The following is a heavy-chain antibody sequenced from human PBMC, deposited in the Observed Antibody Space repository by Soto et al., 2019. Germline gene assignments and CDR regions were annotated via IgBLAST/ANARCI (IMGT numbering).Heavy chain of an antibody. CDR3: ARDQAYDYTSPGDYYYYGMDV. CDR1: GGSISSGGHY. D-gene: IGHD4-4*01. CDR2: IYYSGST. J-gene: IGHJ6*02. V-gene: IGHV4-31*03. Sequence: QVQLQESGPGLVKPSQTLSLTCTVSGGSISSGGHYWNWIRQHPGKGLGWIGYIYYSGSTDYNPSLKSRVTISVDTSKNQFSLKLSSVTAADTAVYYCARDQAYDYTSPGDYYYYGMDVWGQGTTVTVSS.